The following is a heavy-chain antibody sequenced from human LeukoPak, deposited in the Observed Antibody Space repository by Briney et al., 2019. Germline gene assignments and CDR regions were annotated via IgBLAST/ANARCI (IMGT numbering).Heavy chain of an antibody. V-gene: IGHV1-2*02. CDR3: ARATIADSSTYYIDY. D-gene: IGHD3-22*01. CDR1: GYTFSDYY. CDR2: INPNSGGT. J-gene: IGHJ4*02. Sequence: ASVKVSCKASGYTFSDYYMHWVRQAPGQGLEWMGWINPNSGGTNYAQKFQGRVTTTRDMSISTAYMELSRLTSDDTAVYYCARATIADSSTYYIDYWGLGTLVTVSS.